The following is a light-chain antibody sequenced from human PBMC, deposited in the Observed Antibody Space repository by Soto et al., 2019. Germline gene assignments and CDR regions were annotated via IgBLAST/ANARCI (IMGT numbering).Light chain of an antibody. CDR3: HQYGSSPWT. CDR1: QSVSSSQ. J-gene: IGKJ1*01. V-gene: IGKV3-20*01. CDR2: GAS. Sequence: EIVLTQSPGTLSLSPGEVATLSFSAGQSVSSSQLAWFQQKPGQAPRLLVYGASNRATGIPDRFSGSGSGTDFTLTISRVEPEDFAVYYCHQYGSSPWTLGQGTKVDIK.